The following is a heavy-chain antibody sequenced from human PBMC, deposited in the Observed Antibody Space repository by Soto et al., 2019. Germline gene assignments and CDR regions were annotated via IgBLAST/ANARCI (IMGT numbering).Heavy chain of an antibody. V-gene: IGHV4-30-2*01. Sequence: QLQLQESGSGLVKPSQPLSLTCAVSGGSISSGGYSWSWMRQPPGKSLEWIGDISHSGSTYYNPSLERRITISVARSKDQFSLKLNSVTDAGTAVYCGARRYNWNYHSGGFDSWGEGTLVTVSS. D-gene: IGHD1-7*01. CDR1: GGSISSGGYS. CDR2: ISHSGST. J-gene: IGHJ4*02. CDR3: ARRYNWNYHSGGFDS.